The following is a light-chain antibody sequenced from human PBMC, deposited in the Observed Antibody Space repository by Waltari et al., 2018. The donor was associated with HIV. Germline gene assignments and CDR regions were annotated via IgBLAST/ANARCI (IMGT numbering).Light chain of an antibody. Sequence: VRMTLSPPSFSASTVDRVTNTSRASQDIGTFLAWYQQKPGNAPTLLVHSASTLQNGVPSRFYGNVSGTEFTLTISCLQSEDFGTYYCQQYNTYPITFGQGTRLDIK. CDR3: QQYNTYPIT. V-gene: IGKV1-8*01. CDR2: SAS. J-gene: IGKJ5*01. CDR1: QDIGTF.